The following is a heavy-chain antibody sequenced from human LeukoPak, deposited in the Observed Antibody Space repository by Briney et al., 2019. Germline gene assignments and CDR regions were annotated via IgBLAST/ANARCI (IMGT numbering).Heavy chain of an antibody. D-gene: IGHD1-1*01. V-gene: IGHV6-1*01. J-gene: IGHJ6*02. CDR2: TYYRSTWYN. Sequence: SQTLSLTCAISGDRVSSNSAAWNWIRQSPSRGLEWLARTYYRSTWYNDYAVSVKSRITINPDTSKNQFSLQMNSVTPEDTAVYYCARGPLDWNDRSHYYYYGMDVWGQGTTVTVSS. CDR3: ARGPLDWNDRSHYYYYGMDV. CDR1: GDRVSSNSAA.